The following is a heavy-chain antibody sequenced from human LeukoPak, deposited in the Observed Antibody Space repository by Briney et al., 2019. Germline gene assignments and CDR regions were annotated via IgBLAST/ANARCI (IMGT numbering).Heavy chain of an antibody. V-gene: IGHV3-48*02. CDR3: ARDRYSSSWAYYYYYYYMDV. CDR1: GFTFSSYS. D-gene: IGHD6-13*01. J-gene: IGHJ6*03. CDR2: ISSSSSTI. Sequence: GGSLRLSCAASGFTFSSYSMNWVRQAPGRGLEWVSYISSSSSTIYYADSVKGRFTISRDNAKNSLYLQMNSLRDEDTAVYYCARDRYSSSWAYYYYYYYMDVWGKGTTVTVSS.